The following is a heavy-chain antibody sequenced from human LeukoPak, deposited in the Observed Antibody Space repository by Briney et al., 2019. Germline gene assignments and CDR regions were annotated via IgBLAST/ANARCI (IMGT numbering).Heavy chain of an antibody. CDR1: GGTFSSYA. CDR2: IIPIFGTA. CDR3: ARGGGYCSSTSCAYYYYMDV. Sequence: SVKVSCKASGGTFSSYAISSVRQAPGQGLGWRGGIIPIFGTANYAQKFQGRATITTDESTSTAYMELSSLRSEDTAVYYCARGGGYCSSTSCAYYYYMDVWGKGTTVTVSS. D-gene: IGHD2-2*01. V-gene: IGHV1-69*05. J-gene: IGHJ6*03.